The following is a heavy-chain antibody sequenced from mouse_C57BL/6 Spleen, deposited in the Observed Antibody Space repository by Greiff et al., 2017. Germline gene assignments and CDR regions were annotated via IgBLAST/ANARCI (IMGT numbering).Heavy chain of an antibody. J-gene: IGHJ1*03. CDR3: AREGEGYWLLRGYFDV. V-gene: IGHV1-22*01. CDR2: INPNNGGT. D-gene: IGHD2-3*01. Sequence: EVQLQQSGPELVKPGASVKMSCKASGYTFTDYNMHWVQQSPGKSLEWIGYINPNNGGTSYNQKFKGKATLTVNKSSSTAYMELRSLTSEDSAVYDCAREGEGYWLLRGYFDVWGTGTTVTVSS. CDR1: GYTFTDYN.